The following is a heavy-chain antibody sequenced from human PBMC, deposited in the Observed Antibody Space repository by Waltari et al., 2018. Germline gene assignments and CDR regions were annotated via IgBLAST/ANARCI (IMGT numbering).Heavy chain of an antibody. CDR2: IYYSGST. CDR1: GGSISSGGYY. V-gene: IGHV4-31*03. J-gene: IGHJ3*02. Sequence: QVQLQESGPGLVKPSQTLSLTCTVSGGSISSGGYYWSWIRQHPGKGLEWIGYIYYSGSTYYNPAPKSRVTISVDTSKNQFSLKLSSVTAADTAVYYCASGLRYCSSTSCFKLGPLGAFDIWGQGTMVTVSS. D-gene: IGHD2-2*01. CDR3: ASGLRYCSSTSCFKLGPLGAFDI.